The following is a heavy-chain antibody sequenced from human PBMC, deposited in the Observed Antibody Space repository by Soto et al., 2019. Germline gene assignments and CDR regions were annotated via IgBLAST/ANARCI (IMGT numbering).Heavy chain of an antibody. J-gene: IGHJ1*01. D-gene: IGHD3-22*01. CDR1: GGSISSGGYY. CDR2: IYYSGST. V-gene: IGHV4-31*03. Sequence: SETLSLTCTVSGGSISSGGYYWSWIRQHPGKGLEWIGYIYYSGSTYYNPSLKSRVTISVDTSKNQFSLKLSSVTAADTAVYYCARGEIHYYDSSGYRPAEYFQHWGQGTLVTVSS. CDR3: ARGEIHYYDSSGYRPAEYFQH.